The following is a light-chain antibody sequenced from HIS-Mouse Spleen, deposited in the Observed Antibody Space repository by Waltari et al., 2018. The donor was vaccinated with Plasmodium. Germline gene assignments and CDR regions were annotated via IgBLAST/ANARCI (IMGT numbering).Light chain of an antibody. CDR1: PSVSSSY. J-gene: IGKJ4*01. CDR3: QQYGSSPLT. CDR2: GAS. V-gene: IGKV3-20*01. Sequence: EIVLTQSPGTLSLSPGERATLSCRASPSVSSSYLAWYQQKPGQAPRLLIYGASSRATGIPYRFSGSGSGTDFTLTISRLEPEDCAVYYCQQYGSSPLTFGGGTKVEIK.